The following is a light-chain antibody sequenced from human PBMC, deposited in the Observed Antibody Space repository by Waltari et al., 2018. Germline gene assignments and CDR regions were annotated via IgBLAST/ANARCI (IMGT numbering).Light chain of an antibody. V-gene: IGKV1-39*01. CDR3: QQSYNLPRT. Sequence: DMQMTQSPSSLSASVGDRVTITCRASQNIINYLNWYQQIPGKAPKILIYTASSLKNGVPSRFSGSGSGTDFTLTISSLQPEDFATYYCQQSYNLPRTFGQGTKVEIK. CDR2: TAS. CDR1: QNIINY. J-gene: IGKJ1*01.